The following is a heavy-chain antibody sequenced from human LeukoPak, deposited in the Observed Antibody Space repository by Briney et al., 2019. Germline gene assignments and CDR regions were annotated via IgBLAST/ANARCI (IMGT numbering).Heavy chain of an antibody. J-gene: IGHJ4*02. CDR3: AKAFRPMIVVIPSDY. V-gene: IGHV3-23*01. D-gene: IGHD3-22*01. CDR1: GFTFNNYA. CDR2: ISGSGGST. Sequence: GGSLRLSCAASGFTFNNYAMSWVRQAPGKGLEWVSAISGSGGSTYYADSVKGRFTISRDSSKNTLYLQMNSLRAEDTAVYYCAKAFRPMIVVIPSDYWGQGTLVTVSS.